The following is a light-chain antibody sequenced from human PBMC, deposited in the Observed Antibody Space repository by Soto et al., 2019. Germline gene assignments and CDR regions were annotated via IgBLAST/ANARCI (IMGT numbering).Light chain of an antibody. CDR1: QSVNSNY. J-gene: IGKJ1*01. CDR3: QQYGNSPVT. CDR2: DES. Sequence: ETVLTQSPGTLSLSPGERATLSCRASQSVNSNYLAWYQQRPGQAPRLLIYDESSRATGVPDRFRGRGSGTDFTLTISSLEPEDFAVYYCQQYGNSPVTFGQGTKVEIK. V-gene: IGKV3-20*01.